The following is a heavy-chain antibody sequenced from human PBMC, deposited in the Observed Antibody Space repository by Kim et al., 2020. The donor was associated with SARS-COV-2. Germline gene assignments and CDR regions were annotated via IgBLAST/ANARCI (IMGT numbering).Heavy chain of an antibody. J-gene: IGHJ4*02. CDR1: GFTFSSYL. D-gene: IGHD3-16*01. CDR2: IKQDGSEK. Sequence: GGSLRLSCVASGFTFSSYLMSWVRQAPGKGLEWVATIKQDGSEKYYVDSVKGRFTISRDNAKNSLYLETNSLRAEDTAGYFCARGNALAYWGQGTLVT. V-gene: IGHV3-7*04. CDR3: ARGNALAY.